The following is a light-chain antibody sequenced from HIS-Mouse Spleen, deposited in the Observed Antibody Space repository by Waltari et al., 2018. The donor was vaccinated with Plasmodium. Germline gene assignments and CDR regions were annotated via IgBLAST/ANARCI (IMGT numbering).Light chain of an antibody. J-gene: IGKJ2*01. CDR1: QSVLYSSNNKNY. CDR2: WAS. V-gene: IGKV4-1*01. CDR3: QQYYSTPYT. Sequence: DIVMTQSPDPLAVSLGERAPIHCKSSQSVLYSSNNKNYLAWYPQKPGQPPKLLIYWASTRESGVPDRFSGSGSGTDFTLTISSLQAEDVAVYYCQQYYSTPYTFGQGTKLEIK.